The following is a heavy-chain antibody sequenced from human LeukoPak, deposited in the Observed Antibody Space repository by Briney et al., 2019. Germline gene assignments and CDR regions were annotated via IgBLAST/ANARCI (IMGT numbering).Heavy chain of an antibody. V-gene: IGHV3-23*01. D-gene: IGHD2-2*02. CDR3: AKDGVGGMPAIGGYFDY. CDR1: GFTFSSYA. J-gene: IGHJ4*02. CDR2: ISGSGGST. Sequence: PGGSLRLSCAASGFTFSSYAMSWVRQAPGKGLEWVSAISGSGGSTYYADSVKGRFTISRDNSKNTLYLQMNSLRAEDTAVYYCAKDGVGGMPAIGGYFDYWGQGTLVTVSS.